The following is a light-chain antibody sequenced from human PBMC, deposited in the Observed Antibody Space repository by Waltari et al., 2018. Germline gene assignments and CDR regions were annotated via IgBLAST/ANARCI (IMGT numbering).Light chain of an antibody. CDR1: SSDVGGTRF. CDR3: CSYAGSHVL. V-gene: IGLV2-11*01. Sequence: QAALTQPRSVSGSPGQSVRISCTGSSSDVGGTRFLSWYQDRPDKAPKLMIYELNKRPSGVPDRFSGSKSGNTASLTISGLQAEDEADYYCCSYAGSHVLLGGGTKLTVL. CDR2: ELN. J-gene: IGLJ2*01.